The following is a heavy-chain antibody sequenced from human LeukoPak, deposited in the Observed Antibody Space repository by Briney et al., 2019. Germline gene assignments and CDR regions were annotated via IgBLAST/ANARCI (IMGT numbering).Heavy chain of an antibody. CDR2: IKQDGSEK. CDR3: ARDQGPTYYYDSSGFDY. V-gene: IGHV3-7*01. D-gene: IGHD3-22*01. J-gene: IGHJ4*02. CDR1: GFTFSSYW. Sequence: GGSLRFSCAASGFTFSSYWMSWDRQAPGKGLEWVAKIKQDGSEKNYVDSVKGRFTISRDNAKNSLYLQMNSLRAEDTAVYYCARDQGPTYYYDSSGFDYWGRGTLVTVSS.